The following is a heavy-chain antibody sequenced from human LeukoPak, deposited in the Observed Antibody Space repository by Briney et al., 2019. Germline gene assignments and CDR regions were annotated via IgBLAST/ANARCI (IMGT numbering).Heavy chain of an antibody. Sequence: SVKVSCEASGGTFSSYAISWVRQAPGQGLEWMGRIIPILGIANYAQKFQGRVTITADKSMSTAYMELSSLRSEDTAVYDCARDGIGLAAAGTDYWGQGTLVTVSS. V-gene: IGHV1-69*04. CDR2: IIPILGIA. D-gene: IGHD6-13*01. CDR3: ARDGIGLAAAGTDY. CDR1: GGTFSSYA. J-gene: IGHJ4*02.